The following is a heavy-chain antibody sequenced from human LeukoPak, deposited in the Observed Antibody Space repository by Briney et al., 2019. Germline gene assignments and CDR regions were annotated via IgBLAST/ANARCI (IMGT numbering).Heavy chain of an antibody. Sequence: KASETLSLTCAFYGASFRGYYWSWIRQPPGKGLEWIGETNHSENTNYNPSLKSRVTISADTSKNQFSLKLRSVTAADTAVYFSAMLREGYPNWFAPWGQGTLVTVSS. V-gene: IGHV4-34*01. D-gene: IGHD2-15*01. CDR2: TNHSENT. CDR1: GASFRGYY. CDR3: AMLREGYPNWFAP. J-gene: IGHJ5*02.